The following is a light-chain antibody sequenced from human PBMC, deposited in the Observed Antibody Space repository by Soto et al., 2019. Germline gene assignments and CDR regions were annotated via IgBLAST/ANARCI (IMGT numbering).Light chain of an antibody. CDR2: GAS. V-gene: IGKV3-15*01. J-gene: IGKJ1*01. CDR1: QTVSRS. Sequence: EVVLTQSPATLSVSPGERATLSCRASQTVSRSLAWYQQKPGQAPRLLIYGASTRATGIPARFSGSGSGTEFTLTISSLQPDDFATYYCQQYNSYWTFGQGTKVDIK. CDR3: QQYNSYWT.